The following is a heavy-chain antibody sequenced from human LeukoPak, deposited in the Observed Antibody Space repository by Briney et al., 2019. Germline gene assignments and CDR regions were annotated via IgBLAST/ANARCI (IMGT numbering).Heavy chain of an antibody. V-gene: IGHV5-51*01. CDR3: ATRRRGSGSYPYYFDY. CDR1: GYSFTSYW. CDR2: IYPGDSDT. Sequence: GESLKISCKGSGYSFTSYWIGWVRQMPGKGLEWMGIIYPGDSDTRYSPPFQGQVTISADKSISTAYLQWSSLKASDTAMYYCATRRRGSGSYPYYFDYWGQGTLVTVSS. J-gene: IGHJ4*02. D-gene: IGHD1-26*01.